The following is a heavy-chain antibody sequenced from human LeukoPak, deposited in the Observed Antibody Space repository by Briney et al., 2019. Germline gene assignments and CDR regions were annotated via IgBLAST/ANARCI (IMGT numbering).Heavy chain of an antibody. V-gene: IGHV3-33*05. Sequence: GGSLRLSCAASGFTFSSYGMYWVRQAPGKGLEWVAVISYDGSNKYYAGSVKGRFTISRDNAKNTLYLQMNSLRAEDTAVYYCASSFLTTVTTDDYWGQGTLVTVSS. CDR2: ISYDGSNK. J-gene: IGHJ4*02. CDR3: ASSFLTTVTTDDY. D-gene: IGHD4-17*01. CDR1: GFTFSSYG.